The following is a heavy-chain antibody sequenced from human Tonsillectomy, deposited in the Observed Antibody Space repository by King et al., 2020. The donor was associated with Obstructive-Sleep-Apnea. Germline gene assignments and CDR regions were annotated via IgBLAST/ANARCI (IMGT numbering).Heavy chain of an antibody. J-gene: IGHJ4*02. CDR1: GFTFSNYA. Sequence: QLVQSGGGLVQPGGSLRLSCAASGFTFSNYAMSWVRQAPGKGLEWVSGISGSGGSTYYAGSVKGRFTISRDNSKNTLFLLMNSLRAEDTAVYYCAKVPRGIVATIRHCFDYWGQGTLVTVSS. CDR2: ISGSGGST. CDR3: AKVPRGIVATIRHCFDY. V-gene: IGHV3-23*04. D-gene: IGHD5-12*01.